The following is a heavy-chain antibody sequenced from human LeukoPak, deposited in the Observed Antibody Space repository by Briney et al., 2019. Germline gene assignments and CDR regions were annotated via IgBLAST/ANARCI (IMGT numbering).Heavy chain of an antibody. CDR1: GFTFSSYA. J-gene: IGHJ4*02. CDR2: ISGSGGST. V-gene: IGHV3-23*01. Sequence: WGSLRLSCAASGFTFSSYAMSWVRQAPGKGLEWVSAISGSGGSTYYADSVKGRFTISRDNSKNTLYLQMNSLRAEDTAVYYCAKRWDGSGSYFFDYWGQGTLVTVSS. CDR3: AKRWDGSGSYFFDY. D-gene: IGHD3-10*01.